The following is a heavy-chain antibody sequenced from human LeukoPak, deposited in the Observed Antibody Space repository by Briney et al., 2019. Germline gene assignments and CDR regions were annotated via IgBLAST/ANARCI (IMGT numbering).Heavy chain of an antibody. CDR1: GFTVSSSY. Sequence: GGSQRLSCAASGFTVSSSYMSWVRQAPGKGLEWVSVIYSGGSTYYADSVKGRFTISRDNSKNTLSLQMNSLRAEDTAVYYCARETAVAGFDYWAQGTLVTVSS. CDR2: IYSGGST. D-gene: IGHD6-19*01. CDR3: ARETAVAGFDY. J-gene: IGHJ4*02. V-gene: IGHV3-66*01.